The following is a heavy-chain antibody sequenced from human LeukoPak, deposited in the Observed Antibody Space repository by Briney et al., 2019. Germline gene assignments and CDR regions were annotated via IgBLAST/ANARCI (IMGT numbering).Heavy chain of an antibody. CDR3: ARAVAVATTPFDY. CDR1: GGSISSGGYY. Sequence: PSQTLSLTCTVSGGSISSGGYYWSWIRQHPGKGLEWIGYIYYSGSTYYNPSLKSRVTISVDTSKNQFPLKLSSVTAADTAVYYCARAVAVATTPFDYWGQGTLVTVSS. CDR2: IYYSGST. V-gene: IGHV4-31*03. D-gene: IGHD5-24*01. J-gene: IGHJ4*02.